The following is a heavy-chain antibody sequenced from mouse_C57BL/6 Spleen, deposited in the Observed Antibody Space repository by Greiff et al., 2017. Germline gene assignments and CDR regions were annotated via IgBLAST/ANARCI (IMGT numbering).Heavy chain of an antibody. Sequence: EVQLVESGGGLVKPGGSLKLSCAASGFTFSSYAMSWVRQTPEKRLEWVATISDGGSYTYYPDNVKGRFTISRDNAKNNLYLQMSHLKSEDTAMYYCARDKGYGNYGYFDFWGTGTTVTVSS. CDR2: ISDGGSYT. D-gene: IGHD2-10*02. CDR3: ARDKGYGNYGYFDF. J-gene: IGHJ1*03. CDR1: GFTFSSYA. V-gene: IGHV5-4*01.